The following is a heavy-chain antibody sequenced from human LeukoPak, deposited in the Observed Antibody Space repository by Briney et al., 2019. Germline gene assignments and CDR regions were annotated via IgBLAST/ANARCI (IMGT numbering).Heavy chain of an antibody. CDR3: AKHYDYIWGSYRYFDY. CDR2: ISGSGGST. CDR1: GFTLSSYA. Sequence: PGGSLRLSCAASGFTLSSYAMSWVRQAPGKGLEWVSAISGSGGSTYYADSVKGRFTISRDNSKNTLYLQMNSLRAEDTAVYYCAKHYDYIWGSYRYFDYWGQGTLVTVSS. V-gene: IGHV3-23*01. J-gene: IGHJ4*02. D-gene: IGHD3-16*02.